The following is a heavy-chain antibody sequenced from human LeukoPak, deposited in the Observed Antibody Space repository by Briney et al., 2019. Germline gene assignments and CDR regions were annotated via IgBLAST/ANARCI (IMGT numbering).Heavy chain of an antibody. CDR3: ARGGIFVVVPPGDYGMDV. CDR2: IYYSGST. V-gene: IGHV4-30-4*01. CDR1: GGSISSGDYY. J-gene: IGHJ6*02. D-gene: IGHD3-3*02. Sequence: SETLSLTCTVSGGSISSGDYYWSWIRQPPGKGLEWIGDIYYSGSTYYNPSLKSRVTISIDTSKNQFSLELRSVTAADTAVYYCARGGIFVVVPPGDYGMDVWGQGTTVTVSS.